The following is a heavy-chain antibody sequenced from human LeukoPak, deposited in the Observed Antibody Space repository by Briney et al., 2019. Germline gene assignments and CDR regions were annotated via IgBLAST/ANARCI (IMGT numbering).Heavy chain of an antibody. D-gene: IGHD3-10*01. CDR2: IYTSGST. Sequence: NPSETLSLTCTVSGGSISSYYWSWIRQPAGKGLEWIGRIYTSGSTNYNPSLKSRVTMSVDTSKNQFSLKLSSVTAADTAAYYCARGYYGSGSYYSGHNWFNPWGQGTLVTVSS. CDR1: GGSISSYY. V-gene: IGHV4-4*07. J-gene: IGHJ5*02. CDR3: ARGYYGSGSYYSGHNWFNP.